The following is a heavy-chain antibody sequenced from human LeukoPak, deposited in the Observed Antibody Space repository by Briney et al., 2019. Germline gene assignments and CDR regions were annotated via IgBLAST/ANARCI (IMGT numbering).Heavy chain of an antibody. CDR1: GYTFTTYD. Sequence: ASVKVSCKASGYTFTTYDINWVRQATGQGLEWVGWVNPNSGNTGYAQKFQGRVTMTRNTSISTAYMELSSLRSEDTAVYYCARLFVVTYDAFDIWGQGTMVTVSS. CDR3: ARLFVVTYDAFDI. CDR2: VNPNSGNT. D-gene: IGHD2-21*01. J-gene: IGHJ3*02. V-gene: IGHV1-8*01.